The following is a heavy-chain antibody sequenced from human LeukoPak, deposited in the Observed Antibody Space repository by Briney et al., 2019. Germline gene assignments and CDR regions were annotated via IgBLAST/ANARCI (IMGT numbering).Heavy chain of an antibody. D-gene: IGHD2-2*01. Sequence: SETLSLTCTVSGGSISSGGYYWSWIRQHPGKGLEWIGYIYYSGSTYYNPSLKSRVTISVDTSKNQFSLKLSSVTAADTAVYYCARDRVASYCSSTSCYGYYYYYYGMDVWGKGTTVTVSS. CDR1: GGSISSGGYY. CDR2: IYYSGST. V-gene: IGHV4-31*03. J-gene: IGHJ6*04. CDR3: ARDRVASYCSSTSCYGYYYYYYGMDV.